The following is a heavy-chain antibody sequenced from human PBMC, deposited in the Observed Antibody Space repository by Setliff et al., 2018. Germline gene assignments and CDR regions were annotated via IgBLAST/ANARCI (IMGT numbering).Heavy chain of an antibody. CDR2: ISGDGNTV. CDR1: GFRFSDLY. CDR3: ARDPGGGHPSYYGMDV. Sequence: PGGSLRLSCAASGFRFSDLYMSWVRQVPGKGLEWLSKISGDGNTVYYADSVRGRFTISRDNAKNSLYLQMNSLRAEDSAVYYCARDPGGGHPSYYGMDVWGQGTTVTVSS. J-gene: IGHJ6*02. V-gene: IGHV3-11*04. D-gene: IGHD2-15*01.